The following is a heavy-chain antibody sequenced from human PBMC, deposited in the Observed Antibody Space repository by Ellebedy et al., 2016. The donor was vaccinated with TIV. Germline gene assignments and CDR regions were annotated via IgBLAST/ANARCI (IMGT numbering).Heavy chain of an antibody. Sequence: ASVKVSCKASGDTLNSYGFSWVRQAPGQGLECMGWISAYNGDTNYAAKLQGRVTMTTDTSTSTAFMELRSLRSDDTAVYYCARHSGYYWYYFDYWGQGTLVTVSS. V-gene: IGHV1-18*01. J-gene: IGHJ4*02. CDR3: ARHSGYYWYYFDY. CDR1: GDTLNSYG. CDR2: ISAYNGDT. D-gene: IGHD3-22*01.